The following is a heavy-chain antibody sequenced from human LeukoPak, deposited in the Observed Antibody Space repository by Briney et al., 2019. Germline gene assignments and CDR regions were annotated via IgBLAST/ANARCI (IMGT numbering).Heavy chain of an antibody. Sequence: GGSLRLSCAASGFTFSTCDMHWVRQAPGKGLEWVAKIRYDGKNKYYTDSVEGRFTISRDNSKSTLYLQMNSLRAEDTAIYYCTKDLRPTRNFLEYWGQGSLVTVSS. J-gene: IGHJ4*02. CDR1: GFTFSTCD. CDR3: TKDLRPTRNFLEY. CDR2: IRYDGKNK. V-gene: IGHV3-30*02.